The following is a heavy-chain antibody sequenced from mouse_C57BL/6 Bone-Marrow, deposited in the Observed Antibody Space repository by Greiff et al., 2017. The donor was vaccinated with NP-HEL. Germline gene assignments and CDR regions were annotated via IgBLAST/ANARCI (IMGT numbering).Heavy chain of an antibody. D-gene: IGHD2-12*01. CDR1: GYTFTSYW. J-gene: IGHJ1*03. Sequence: QVQLQQPGAELVMPGASVKLSCKASGYTFTSYWMHWVKQRPGQGLEWIGEIDPSDSYTNYNQKFKGKSTLTVDKSSSTAYMQLSSLTSEDSAVYYCARQIGFSYTFWGTGTTVTVSS. CDR2: IDPSDSYT. V-gene: IGHV1-69*01. CDR3: ARQIGFSYTF.